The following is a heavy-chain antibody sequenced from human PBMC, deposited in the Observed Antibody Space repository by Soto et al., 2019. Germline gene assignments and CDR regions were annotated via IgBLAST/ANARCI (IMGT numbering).Heavy chain of an antibody. Sequence: PSETLSLTCAVYGGSFSGYYWSWIRQPPGKGLEWIGEINHSGSINYNPSLKSRVTISVDTSKNQFSLKLSSVTAADTAVYYCARGRPGRGYGAFDIWGQGTMVTISS. CDR3: ARGRPGRGYGAFDI. CDR2: INHSGSI. J-gene: IGHJ3*02. V-gene: IGHV4-34*01. D-gene: IGHD5-18*01. CDR1: GGSFSGYY.